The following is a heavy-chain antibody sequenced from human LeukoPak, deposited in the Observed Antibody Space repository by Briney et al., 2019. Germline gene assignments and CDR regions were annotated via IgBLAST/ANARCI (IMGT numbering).Heavy chain of an antibody. CDR1: GGTFSSYT. CDR3: ARRGKGLGYYMDV. CDR2: IIPILGTA. J-gene: IGHJ6*03. V-gene: IGHV1-69*16. Sequence: SVKVSCKASGGTFSSYTITWVRQAPGQGLEWMGGIIPILGTANYAQKFQGRVTMTRNTSISTAYMELSSLTSEDTAMYYCARRGKGLGYYMDVWGKGTTVTISS. D-gene: IGHD3-16*01.